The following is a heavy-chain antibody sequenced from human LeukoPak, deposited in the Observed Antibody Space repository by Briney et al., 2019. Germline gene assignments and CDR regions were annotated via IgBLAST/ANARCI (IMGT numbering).Heavy chain of an antibody. D-gene: IGHD5-18*01. CDR1: GGSISSSSYY. Sequence: SETLSLTCTVSGGSISSSSYYWGWIRQPPGKGLEWIGSIYYSGSTYYNPSLKSRVTISVDTSKNQFSLKLSSVTAADTAVYYCARLKGEDTAMPRFDYWGQGTLVTVSS. J-gene: IGHJ4*02. CDR2: IYYSGST. CDR3: ARLKGEDTAMPRFDY. V-gene: IGHV4-39*07.